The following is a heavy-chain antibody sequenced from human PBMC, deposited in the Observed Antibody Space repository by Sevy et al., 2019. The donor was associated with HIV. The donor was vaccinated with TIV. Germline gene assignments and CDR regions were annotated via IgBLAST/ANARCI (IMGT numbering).Heavy chain of an antibody. CDR2: IKSKTDGGTT. D-gene: IGHD3-10*01. CDR1: AFTFSNAW. J-gene: IGHJ4*02. CDR3: TTALWFGESFDY. Sequence: GGSLRLSCAASAFTFSNAWMNWVRQAPGKGLEWVGRIKSKTDGGTTDYAAPVKGRFTISRHDSKNTLYLQMNSLKTEDTAVYYCTTALWFGESFDYWGQGTLVTVSS. V-gene: IGHV3-15*07.